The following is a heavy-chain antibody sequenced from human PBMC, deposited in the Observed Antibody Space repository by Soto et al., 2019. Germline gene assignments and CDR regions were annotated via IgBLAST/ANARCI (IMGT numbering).Heavy chain of an antibody. D-gene: IGHD7-27*01. CDR2: IYHSGST. CDR1: GGSISSGGYS. J-gene: IGHJ4*02. Sequence: SETLSLTCTVSGGSISSGGYSWSWIRQPPGKGLEWIGYIYHSGSTYYNPSLKSRVTISVDTPKNQFSLKLSSVTAADTAVYYCAKNWNWGSLVHWGQGTLVTVSS. V-gene: IGHV4-30-2*01. CDR3: AKNWNWGSLVH.